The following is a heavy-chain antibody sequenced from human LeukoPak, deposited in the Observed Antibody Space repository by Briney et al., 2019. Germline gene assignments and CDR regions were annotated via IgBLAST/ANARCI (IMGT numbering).Heavy chain of an antibody. D-gene: IGHD6-19*01. CDR3: AGRDQITGWSFDY. J-gene: IGHJ4*02. Sequence: SGTLSLTCIVSGGSISSYYWSWIRQPAGKGLEWIGQIHTSGRTDYNPSLKSRVAMSVDTSKNQFSLELSSVAAADTALYYCAGRDQITGWSFDYWGQGALVTVYS. CDR2: IHTSGRT. V-gene: IGHV4-4*07. CDR1: GGSISSYY.